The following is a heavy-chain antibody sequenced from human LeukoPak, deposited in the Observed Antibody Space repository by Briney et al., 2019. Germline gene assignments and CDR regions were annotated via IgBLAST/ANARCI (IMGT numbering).Heavy chain of an antibody. J-gene: IGHJ4*02. D-gene: IGHD2-15*01. V-gene: IGHV4-39*01. CDR3: AAQPSVVVAAPFDY. CDR2: VYYSGST. Sequence: PSETLSLTCTVSGGSISSSNYYWIWIRQPPGKGLEWIGSVYYSGSTYYNPSLKSRVTISVDTSKNQFSLRLSSVTAADTAVYYCAAQPSVVVAAPFDYWGQGTLVTVSS. CDR1: GGSISSSNYY.